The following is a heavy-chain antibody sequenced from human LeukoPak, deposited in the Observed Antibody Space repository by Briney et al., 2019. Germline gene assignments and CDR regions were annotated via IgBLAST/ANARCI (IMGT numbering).Heavy chain of an antibody. J-gene: IGHJ4*02. V-gene: IGHV3-48*04. CDR3: ARMNYVSSGWGAPFDY. CDR1: GFTFSSFS. Sequence: GGSLRLSCAASGFTFSSFSMNWVRQAPGKGLEWVSHIRSSGTSTDYTGSVKGRFTISRDNAKNSLYLQMNSLRAEDTAVYYCARMNYVSSGWGAPFDYWGQGTLVTVSS. CDR2: IRSSGTST. D-gene: IGHD1-7*01.